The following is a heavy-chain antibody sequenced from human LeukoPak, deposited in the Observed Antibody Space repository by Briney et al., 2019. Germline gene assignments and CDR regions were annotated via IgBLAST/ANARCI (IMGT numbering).Heavy chain of an antibody. CDR1: GGSISSYY. J-gene: IGHJ4*02. D-gene: IGHD6-19*01. V-gene: IGHV4-4*09. Sequence: SETLSLTCTVSGGSISSYYWSWIRQPPGRGLEWIGYIYTSGSTNYNPSLKSRVTISVDTSKSQFSLKLSSVTAADTAVYYCARGSGPYYFDYWGQGTLVTVSS. CDR2: IYTSGST. CDR3: ARGSGPYYFDY.